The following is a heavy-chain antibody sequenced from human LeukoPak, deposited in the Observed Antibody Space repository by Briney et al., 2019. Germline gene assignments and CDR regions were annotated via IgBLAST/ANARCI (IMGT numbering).Heavy chain of an antibody. V-gene: IGHV1-2*02. CDR3: ARHPAKVVNDWYFDL. CDR1: RYTFTHYY. D-gene: IGHD2-15*01. Sequence: ASVKVSSTASRYTFTHYYMHLVRQAPGQGLEWMGWINPNSGGTNYAQKFQGRVTMTRDTSITTAYLELSRLSADDTAVYYCARHPAKVVNDWYFDLWGRGTLVTVSS. J-gene: IGHJ2*01. CDR2: INPNSGGT.